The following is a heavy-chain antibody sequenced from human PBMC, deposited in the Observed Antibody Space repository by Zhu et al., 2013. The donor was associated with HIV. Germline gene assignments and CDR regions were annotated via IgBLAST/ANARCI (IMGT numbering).Heavy chain of an antibody. Sequence: QVQLVQSGTEVKKPGSSVKLSCRASGGTFSHYAIHWVRQAPGRGLEWVGGIIFVFNVANDAETFQGRVALTADVSKSTAFLTLSSLTLADTALYYCVLVPKLFSSFGAHLPFDYWGLGTLVTVAS. J-gene: IGHJ4*02. D-gene: IGHD3-10*01. V-gene: IGHV1-69*01. CDR1: GGTFSHYA. CDR3: VLVPKLFSSFGAHLPFDY. CDR2: IIFVFNVA.